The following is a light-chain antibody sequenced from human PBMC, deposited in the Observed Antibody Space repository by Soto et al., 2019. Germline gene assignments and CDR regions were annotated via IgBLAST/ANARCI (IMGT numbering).Light chain of an antibody. J-gene: IGKJ1*01. CDR2: KAS. Sequence: DIQMTQSPSTLSASVGDRVTITCRASQSISSWLAWYQQKPGKAPKLLIYKASTLESGVPSRFSGSGSGTEFTLTISSLQPDDFATYYCQQYNSYPWTVGPGTKVDIK. CDR3: QQYNSYPWT. V-gene: IGKV1-5*03. CDR1: QSISSW.